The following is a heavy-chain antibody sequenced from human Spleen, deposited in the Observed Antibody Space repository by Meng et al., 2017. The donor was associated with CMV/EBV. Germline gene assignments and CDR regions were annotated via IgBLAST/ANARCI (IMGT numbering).Heavy chain of an antibody. J-gene: IGHJ4*02. Sequence: SYAASGVTLSTNGKDWGRQAPGKGLEWVAVIWYDGSEEYYADNVKGRFTISRDNYRHMLYLQMNNLRAEDTAVYYCAKAPYSGGFDSWGQGTLVTVSS. CDR1: GVTLSTNG. CDR3: AKAPYSGGFDS. V-gene: IGHV3-33*03. D-gene: IGHD3-10*01. CDR2: IWYDGSEE.